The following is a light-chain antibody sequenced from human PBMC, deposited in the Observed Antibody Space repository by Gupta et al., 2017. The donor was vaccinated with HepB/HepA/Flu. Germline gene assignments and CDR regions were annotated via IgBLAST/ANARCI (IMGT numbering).Light chain of an antibody. CDR2: GAS. CDR1: QSVSSSY. Sequence: EIVLTQSPGTLSLSPGERATLSCRASQSVSSSYLAWYQQKPGQAPRLLIYGASSRATDIPDRFSGSGSGTDFTLTISRLEPEDFAVYYCQQYGGSPWTFGQWTKVEIK. V-gene: IGKV3-20*01. J-gene: IGKJ1*01. CDR3: QQYGGSPWT.